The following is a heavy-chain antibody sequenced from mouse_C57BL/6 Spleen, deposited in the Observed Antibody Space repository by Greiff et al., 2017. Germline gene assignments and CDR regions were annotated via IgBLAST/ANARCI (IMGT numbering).Heavy chain of an antibody. Sequence: VQLKESGPELVKPGASVKIPCKASGYTFTDYNMDWVKQSPGKSLEWIGDINPNNGGTIYNQKFKGKATLTVDKSSSTAYMELRSLTSEDTAVYYCARGSSDYYGSSYGFAYWGQGTLVTVSA. J-gene: IGHJ3*01. CDR1: GYTFTDYN. V-gene: IGHV1-18*01. CDR2: INPNNGGT. CDR3: ARGSSDYYGSSYGFAY. D-gene: IGHD1-1*01.